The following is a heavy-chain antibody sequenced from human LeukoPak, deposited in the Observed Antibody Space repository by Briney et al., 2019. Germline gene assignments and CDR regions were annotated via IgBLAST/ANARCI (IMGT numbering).Heavy chain of an antibody. CDR3: ASRGYYANSAYFRN. CDR2: IYYSGST. V-gene: IGHV4-59*01. CDR1: GGSISSYY. Sequence: SETLSLTCTVSGGSISSYYWSWIRQPPGKGLEWIGYIYYSGSTNYNPSLKSRVTISIDTSKHQFSLNLTSVTAADTAVYFCASRGYYANSAYFRNWGQGTLVTVSS. D-gene: IGHD3-22*01. J-gene: IGHJ4*02.